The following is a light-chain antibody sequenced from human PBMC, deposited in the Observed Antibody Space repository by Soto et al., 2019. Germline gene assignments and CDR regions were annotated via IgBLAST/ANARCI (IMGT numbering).Light chain of an antibody. J-gene: IGLJ3*02. CDR1: SSDVGGYNY. CDR2: EVS. CDR3: SSYTSSSTRV. Sequence: QSALTQPDSVSGSPGQSITISCTGTSSDVGGYNYVSWYHQHPGKAPRLMIFEVSNRPSGVSTRFSGSKSGNTATLTISGLQAEDDADYYCSSYTSSSTRVFGGGTKLTVL. V-gene: IGLV2-14*01.